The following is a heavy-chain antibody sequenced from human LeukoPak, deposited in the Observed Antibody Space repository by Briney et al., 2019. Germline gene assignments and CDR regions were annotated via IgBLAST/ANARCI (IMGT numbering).Heavy chain of an antibody. CDR1: GXSFTTYW. D-gene: IGHD3-16*02. Sequence: GESLRISCKGSGXSFTTYWSTWVRQLPGKGLEWMGRIDPSDSYTNYSTSFQGHVTISADKSISTAYLQWSSLKASDTAMYYCARVIHLGELSLYDYWGQGTLVTVSS. CDR3: ARVIHLGELSLYDY. J-gene: IGHJ4*02. CDR2: IDPSDSYT. V-gene: IGHV5-10-1*01.